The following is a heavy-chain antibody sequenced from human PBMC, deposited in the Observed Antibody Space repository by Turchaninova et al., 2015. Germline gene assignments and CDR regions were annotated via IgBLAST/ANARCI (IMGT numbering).Heavy chain of an antibody. CDR3: ARADVSYYYYYMDV. J-gene: IGHJ6*03. V-gene: IGHV4-39*07. CDR1: GGSISSGSYS. CDR2: IYYSGST. Sequence: QLQLQEWGPGLVKPSETLSITCPASGGSISSGSYSWGWIPQPPGKGLEWIGSIYYSGSTYYNPSLKSRVTISVDTSKDQFSLKLSSMTAADTAVYYCARADVSYYYYYMDVWGKGTTVTVSS. D-gene: IGHD3-10*02.